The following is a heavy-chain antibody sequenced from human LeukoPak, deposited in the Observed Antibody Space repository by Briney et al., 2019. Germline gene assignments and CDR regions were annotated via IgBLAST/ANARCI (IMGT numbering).Heavy chain of an antibody. CDR2: ISYDGSNK. V-gene: IGHV3-30*04. J-gene: IGHJ4*02. Sequence: GGSLRLSCAASGFTFSSYAMHWVRQAPGKGLEWVAVISYDGSNKYCADSVKGRFTISRDNSKNTLYLQMNSLRAEDTAVYYCATRDSYSSGWYYRPSSFDYWGQGTLVTVPS. CDR1: GFTFSSYA. D-gene: IGHD6-19*01. CDR3: ATRDSYSSGWYYRPSSFDY.